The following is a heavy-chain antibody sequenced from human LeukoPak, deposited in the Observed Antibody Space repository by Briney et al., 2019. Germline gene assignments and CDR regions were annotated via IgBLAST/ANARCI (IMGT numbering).Heavy chain of an antibody. CDR2: IYYSGST. D-gene: IGHD6-13*01. V-gene: IGHV4-59*08. CDR1: GGSISSYY. Sequence: SETLSLTCTVSGGSISSYYWSWIRQPPGKGLEWIGYIYYSGSTNYNPSLKSRVTISVDTSKNQFSLKLSSVTAADTAVYYCARIAAAGISSWGQGTLVTVSS. CDR3: ARIAAAGISS. J-gene: IGHJ4*02.